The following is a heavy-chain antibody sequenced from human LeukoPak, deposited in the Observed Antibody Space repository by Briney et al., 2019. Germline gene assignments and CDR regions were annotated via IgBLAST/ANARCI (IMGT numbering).Heavy chain of an antibody. D-gene: IGHD3-22*01. J-gene: IGHJ4*02. CDR2: MNPNSGNT. V-gene: IGHV1-8*01. CDR3: ANAPLDYYDSSGYSYGY. Sequence: GASVKLSCKASGYTFTSYDINWVRQAPGQGLEWMGWMNPNSGNTVYAQKFQGRVTMPRNTSISTAYLELSSLRSEDTAVYYCANAPLDYYDSSGYSYGYWGQGTLVTVSS. CDR1: GYTFTSYD.